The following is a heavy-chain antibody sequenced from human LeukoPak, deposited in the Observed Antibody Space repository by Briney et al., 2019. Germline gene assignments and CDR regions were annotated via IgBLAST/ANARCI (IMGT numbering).Heavy chain of an antibody. D-gene: IGHD3-3*01. Sequence: GGSLRLSCAASGFTFNAYWMTWVRQAPGKWLQWVANIKHDGSEKNYVDSVKGRFTISRDNAKKSLYLQMSSLRGEDTAVYYCATQASYDFWSGLHYFDNWGPGTLVGVSS. CDR2: IKHDGSEK. J-gene: IGHJ4*02. V-gene: IGHV3-7*01. CDR3: ATQASYDFWSGLHYFDN. CDR1: GFTFNAYW.